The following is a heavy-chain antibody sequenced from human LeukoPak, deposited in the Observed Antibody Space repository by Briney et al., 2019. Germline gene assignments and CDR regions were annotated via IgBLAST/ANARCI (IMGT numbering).Heavy chain of an antibody. J-gene: IGHJ4*02. CDR3: AKDLPSLRDIVVVPAARQPFDY. CDR1: GFTFSSYA. V-gene: IGHV3-23*01. CDR2: ISGSGGST. Sequence: GGSLRLSCAASGFTFSSYAMSWVRQAPGKGLEWVSAISGSGGSTYYADSVKGRFTISRDNSKNTLYLQMNSLRAEDTAVYYCAKDLPSLRDIVVVPAARQPFDYWGQGTLVTVSS. D-gene: IGHD2-2*01.